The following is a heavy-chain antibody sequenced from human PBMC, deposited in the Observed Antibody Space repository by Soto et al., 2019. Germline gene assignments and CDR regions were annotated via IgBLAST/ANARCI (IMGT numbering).Heavy chain of an antibody. CDR1: GFNVSNNY. V-gene: IGHV3-53*01. CDR2: IYRGVAT. CDR3: ARVRSYSYGQGYGMDV. D-gene: IGHD5-18*01. J-gene: IGHJ6*02. Sequence: GGSLRLSCAVSGFNVSNNYMSWVRQAPGKGLEWVSVIYRGVATYYADSVRGRFTISRDTSKNTVYLQMNSLRAEDTAVYYCARVRSYSYGQGYGMDVWGQGTTVTVSS.